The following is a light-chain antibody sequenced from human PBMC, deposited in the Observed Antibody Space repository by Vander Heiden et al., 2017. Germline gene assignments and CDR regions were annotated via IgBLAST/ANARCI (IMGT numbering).Light chain of an antibody. CDR3: MPALQPPT. V-gene: IGKV2-28*01. Sequence: LCPPVTPGAPASISFSSSQRLLHSNGYNYLELYLQKPGPSPLLLFYLGTMRGHVVPDRYSSRGAGTYFPLKISREAAEDVAFYYCMPALQPPTFGGGTKVEIK. J-gene: IGKJ4*01. CDR2: LGT. CDR1: QRLLHSNGYNY.